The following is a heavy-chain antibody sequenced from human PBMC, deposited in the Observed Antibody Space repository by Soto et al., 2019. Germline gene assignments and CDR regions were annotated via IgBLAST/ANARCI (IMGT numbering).Heavy chain of an antibody. CDR2: IYYSGST. D-gene: IGHD3-3*01. V-gene: IGHV4-61*01. J-gene: IGHJ6*02. CDR1: GGSVSSGSYY. CDR3: ARDDTYYDFWSGYYPREYYGMDV. Sequence: SETLSLTCTVSGGSVSSGSYYWSWIRQPPGKGLEWIGYIYYSGSTNYNPSLKSRVTISVDTSKNQFSLKLSSVTAADTAVYYCARDDTYYDFWSGYYPREYYGMDVWRQGTTVTVSS.